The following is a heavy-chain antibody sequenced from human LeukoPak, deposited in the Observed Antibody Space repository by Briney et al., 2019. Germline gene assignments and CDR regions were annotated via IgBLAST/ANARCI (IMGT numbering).Heavy chain of an antibody. CDR3: ATYRRITMGSDAFDI. CDR2: ISGSGGST. J-gene: IGHJ3*02. V-gene: IGHV3-23*01. D-gene: IGHD3-10*01. Sequence: GGSLRLSCAASGFTFSSYAMSWVRQAPGKGLEWVSAISGSGGSTYYADSVKGRFTISRDNSKNTLYLQMNSLRAEDTAVYYCATYRRITMGSDAFDIWGQGTMVTVSS. CDR1: GFTFSSYA.